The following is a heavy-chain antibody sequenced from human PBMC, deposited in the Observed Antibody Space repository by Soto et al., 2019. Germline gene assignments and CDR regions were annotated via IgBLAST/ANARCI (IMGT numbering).Heavy chain of an antibody. J-gene: IGHJ4*02. CDR1: GFTFSSYA. CDR3: AKDQGSSWYEINY. V-gene: IGHV3-23*01. CDR2: ISGSGGST. Sequence: GGSLRLSCAASGFTFSSYAVTWVRQAPGKGLEWVSTISGSGGSTYYADSVKGRFTISRDNSKNTLYLQMNSLRAEDTAVYYCAKDQGSSWYEINYWGQGTLVTVSS. D-gene: IGHD6-13*01.